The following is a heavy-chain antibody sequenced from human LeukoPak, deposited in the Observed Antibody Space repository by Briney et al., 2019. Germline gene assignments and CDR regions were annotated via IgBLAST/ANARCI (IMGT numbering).Heavy chain of an antibody. CDR1: GFTFNDFA. J-gene: IGHJ3*01. CDR3: AKNLGPFDV. D-gene: IGHD3-16*01. V-gene: IGHV3-23*01. Sequence: PGGSLRLSCAASGFTFNDFAMTWVRQAPGKGLVWVSSIGDAGTYYADSVKGRFTISRDNSKNMLYLQLNSLRAGDTAMYYCAKNLGPFDVRGQGTMVTVSS. CDR2: IGDAGT.